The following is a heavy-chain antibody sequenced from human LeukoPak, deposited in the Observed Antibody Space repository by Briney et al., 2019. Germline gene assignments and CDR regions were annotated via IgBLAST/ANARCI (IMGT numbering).Heavy chain of an antibody. V-gene: IGHV3-21*01. CDR3: ASFHPVATIFDY. CDR1: GFTFSSYS. J-gene: IGHJ4*02. D-gene: IGHD5-12*01. CDR2: ISSSSSYI. Sequence: GGSLRLSCAASGFTFSSYSMNWVRQAPGKGLEWVSSISSSSSYIYYADSVKGRFTISRDNAKNSLYLQMNSLRAEDTAVYYRASFHPVATIFDYWGQGTLVTVSS.